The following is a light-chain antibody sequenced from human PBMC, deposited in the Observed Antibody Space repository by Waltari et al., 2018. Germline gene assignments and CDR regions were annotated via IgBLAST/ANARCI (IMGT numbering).Light chain of an antibody. Sequence: DIQMTQSPSTLSASIGDRVTITCRASQPINSWLAWYQQKPGKAPNLLIYKASSLQSAVPSRFSGSASGTEFTLTISSLQPDDFATYYCQQYNSYPWTFGQGTKVEIK. J-gene: IGKJ1*01. CDR1: QPINSW. CDR2: KAS. V-gene: IGKV1-5*03. CDR3: QQYNSYPWT.